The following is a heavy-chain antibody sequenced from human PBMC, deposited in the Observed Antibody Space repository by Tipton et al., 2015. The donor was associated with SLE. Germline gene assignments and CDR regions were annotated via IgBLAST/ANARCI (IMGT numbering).Heavy chain of an antibody. CDR1: GFTFSSYA. J-gene: IGHJ4*02. CDR3: AKDSRPSPRGY. Sequence: LRLSCAASGFTFSSYAMSWVRQAPGKGLEWVSVIYSGGSTYYADSVKGRFTISRDNSKNTLYLQMNSLRAEDTAVYYCAKDSRPSPRGYWGQGTLVTVSS. CDR2: IYSGGST. V-gene: IGHV3-23*03.